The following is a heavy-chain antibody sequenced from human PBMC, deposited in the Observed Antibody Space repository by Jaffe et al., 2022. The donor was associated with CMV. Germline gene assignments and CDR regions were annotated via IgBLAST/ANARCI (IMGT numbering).Heavy chain of an antibody. V-gene: IGHV4-39*01. D-gene: IGHD4-17*01. J-gene: IGHJ3*02. CDR3: ARRDYGDTDAFDI. CDR2: IYYSGST. CDR1: GGSISSSSYY. Sequence: QLQLQESGPGLVKPSETLSLTCTVSGGSISSSSYYWGWIRQPPGKGLEWIGSIYYSGSTYYNPSLKSRVTISVDTSKNQFSLKLSSVTAADTAVYYCARRDYGDTDAFDIWGQGTMVTVSS.